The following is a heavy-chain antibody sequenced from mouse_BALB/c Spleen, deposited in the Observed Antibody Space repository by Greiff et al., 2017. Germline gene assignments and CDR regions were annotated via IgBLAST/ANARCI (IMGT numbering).Heavy chain of an antibody. Sequence: QVQLKESGAELVRPGTSVKISCKASGYTFTNYWLGWVKQRPGHGLEWIGDIYPGGGYTNYNEKFKGKATLTADTSSSTAYMQLSSLTSEDSAVYFCATGYYGSSYEGVWGAGTTVTVSS. D-gene: IGHD1-1*01. V-gene: IGHV1-63*02. CDR1: GYTFTNYW. CDR3: ATGYYGSSYEGV. CDR2: IYPGGGYT. J-gene: IGHJ1*01.